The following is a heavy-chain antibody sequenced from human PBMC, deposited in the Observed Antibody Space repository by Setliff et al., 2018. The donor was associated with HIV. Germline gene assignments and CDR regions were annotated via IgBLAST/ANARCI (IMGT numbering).Heavy chain of an antibody. J-gene: IGHJ4*02. CDR3: ARDPPGYGDSKDY. D-gene: IGHD4-17*01. CDR1: GYTFSNYG. V-gene: IGHV1-18*01. Sequence: GASVKVSCKASGYTFSNYGISWMRQAPGQGLEWLGWISAYNGNTNYAQIVQDRVTLTTDTFTNTAYMELRSLRSNDTAVYYCARDPPGYGDSKDYWGQGKLVTVSS. CDR2: ISAYNGNT.